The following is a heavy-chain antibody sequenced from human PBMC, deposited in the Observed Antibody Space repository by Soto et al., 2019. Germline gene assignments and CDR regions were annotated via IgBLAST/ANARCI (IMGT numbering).Heavy chain of an antibody. Sequence: QVQLQQWGAGLLKPSETLSLTCAVYGGSFSGYYWSWIRQPPGKGLEWIGEINHSGSTNYNPSLKSRFTISVDTSKNQFSLKLSSVTAADTAVYYCARRRGYSGYVDYWGQGTLVTVSS. CDR3: ARRRGYSGYVDY. CDR1: GGSFSGYY. D-gene: IGHD5-12*01. V-gene: IGHV4-34*01. CDR2: INHSGST. J-gene: IGHJ4*02.